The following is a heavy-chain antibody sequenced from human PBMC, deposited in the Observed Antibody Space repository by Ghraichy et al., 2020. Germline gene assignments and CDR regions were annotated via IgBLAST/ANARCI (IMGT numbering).Heavy chain of an antibody. Sequence: GGSLRLSCAASGFTFSSYGMHWVRQAPGKGLEWVAVISYDGSNKYYADSVKGRFTISRDNSKNTLYLQMNSLRAEDTAVYYCAKDASIWFGELSLWGQGTLVTVSS. V-gene: IGHV3-30*18. J-gene: IGHJ4*02. D-gene: IGHD3-10*01. CDR1: GFTFSSYG. CDR3: AKDASIWFGELSL. CDR2: ISYDGSNK.